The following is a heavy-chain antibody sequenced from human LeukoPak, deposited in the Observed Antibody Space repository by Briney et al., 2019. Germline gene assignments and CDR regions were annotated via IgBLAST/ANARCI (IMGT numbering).Heavy chain of an antibody. CDR1: GYTFTSYG. D-gene: IGHD6-13*01. Sequence: ASVKVSCKASGYTFTSYGISWVRQAPGQGLEWIGWISAYNGNTNYAQKLQGRVTMTTDTSTSTAYMELRSLRSDDTAVYYCARRGSSWQYYYYYYGMDVWGQGPRSPSP. CDR3: ARRGSSWQYYYYYYGMDV. J-gene: IGHJ6*02. CDR2: ISAYNGNT. V-gene: IGHV1-18*01.